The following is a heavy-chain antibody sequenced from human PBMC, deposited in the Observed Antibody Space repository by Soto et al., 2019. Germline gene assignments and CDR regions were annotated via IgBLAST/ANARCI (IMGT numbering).Heavy chain of an antibody. CDR1: GYTFTSYD. J-gene: IGHJ6*02. V-gene: IGHV1-8*01. Sequence: ASVKVSCKASGYTFTSYDINWVRQATGQGLEWMGWMNPNSGNTGYAQKFQGRVTMTRNTSISTAYMELSSLRSEDTAVYYCARGVVAATPYYYYGMDVWGQGTTVTVSS. CDR2: MNPNSGNT. D-gene: IGHD2-15*01. CDR3: ARGVVAATPYYYYGMDV.